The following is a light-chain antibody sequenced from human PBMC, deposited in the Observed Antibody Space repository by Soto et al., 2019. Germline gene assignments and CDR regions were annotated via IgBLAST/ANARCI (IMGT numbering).Light chain of an antibody. J-gene: IGKJ4*01. Sequence: EKVMTQSPATLSVSPGERATLSCRASQSVSSNLAWYQQKPGQAPRLLINGASTRATGIPARFSGSGSGTEFTLTISRLQSEDFAVYYCQQYNNWPLTFGGGTKVEIK. CDR3: QQYNNWPLT. V-gene: IGKV3-15*01. CDR2: GAS. CDR1: QSVSSN.